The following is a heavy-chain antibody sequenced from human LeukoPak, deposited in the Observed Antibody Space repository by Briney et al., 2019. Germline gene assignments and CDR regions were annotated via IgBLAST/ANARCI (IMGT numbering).Heavy chain of an antibody. Sequence: PGGSLRLSCAASGFSFSNYWMSWVRQAPGKGLEWVANINQGESEKYYVDSVEGRFTISRDNAKSALYLQMNSLRVDDTAVYYCARAGDRGSVDYWGQGTLVTVSS. V-gene: IGHV3-7*01. CDR2: INQGESEK. CDR3: ARAGDRGSVDY. CDR1: GFSFSNYW. D-gene: IGHD3-10*01. J-gene: IGHJ4*02.